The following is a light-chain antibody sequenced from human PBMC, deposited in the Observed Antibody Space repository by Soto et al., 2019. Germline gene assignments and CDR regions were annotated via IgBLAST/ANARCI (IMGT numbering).Light chain of an antibody. J-gene: IGLJ1*01. CDR3: AAWDDSLNGREV. CDR1: SSNIGINS. CDR2: SNN. Sequence: QSVLTQPPSASGTPGQRVTISCSGSSSNIGINSVNWYQQLPGAAPKLLIYSNNQRPSGVPDRFSGSKSGTSASLAISGLQSEDEADYYCAAWDDSLNGREVFGTGTKLTVL. V-gene: IGLV1-44*01.